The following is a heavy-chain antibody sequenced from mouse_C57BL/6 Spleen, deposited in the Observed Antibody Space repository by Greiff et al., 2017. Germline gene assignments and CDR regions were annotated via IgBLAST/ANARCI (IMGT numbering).Heavy chain of an antibody. CDR2: ISDGGSYT. V-gene: IGHV5-4*01. J-gene: IGHJ3*01. D-gene: IGHD2-2*01. CDR3: ARDEGYDDGFAY. CDR1: GFTFSSYA. Sequence: DVMLVESGGGLVKPGGSLKLSCAASGFTFSSYAMSWVRQTPEKRLEWVATISDGGSYTYYPDNVKGRFTISRDNAKNNLYLQMSHLKSEDTAMYYCARDEGYDDGFAYWGQGTLVTVSA.